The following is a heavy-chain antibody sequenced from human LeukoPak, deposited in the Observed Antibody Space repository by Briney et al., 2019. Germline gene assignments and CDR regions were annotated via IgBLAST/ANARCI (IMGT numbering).Heavy chain of an antibody. CDR3: ASSGWYEGGVY. J-gene: IGHJ4*02. Sequence: SETLSLTCTVSGGSISSSNYYWGWIRQPPGKVLEWIGSIYYSGSTYYNPSLKSRVTISVDTSNNQFSLKLRSVTAADTAVYYCASSGWYEGGVYWGQGTLVTVSS. CDR2: IYYSGST. CDR1: GGSISSSNYY. V-gene: IGHV4-39*01. D-gene: IGHD6-19*01.